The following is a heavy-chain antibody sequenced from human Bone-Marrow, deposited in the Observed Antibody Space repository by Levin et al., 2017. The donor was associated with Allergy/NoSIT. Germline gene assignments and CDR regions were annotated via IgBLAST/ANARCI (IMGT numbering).Heavy chain of an antibody. CDR2: ISAYNGNT. CDR3: AREGQVELAYGMDV. J-gene: IGHJ6*02. D-gene: IGHD1-1*01. Sequence: GESLKISCKASGYTFTNYGISWVRDAPGQGLEWMGWISAYNGNTNYAQNLQGRVTMTTDTSTTTAYMELRSLRSDDTAVYYCAREGQVELAYGMDVWGQGTTVTVSS. V-gene: IGHV1-18*01. CDR1: GYTFTNYG.